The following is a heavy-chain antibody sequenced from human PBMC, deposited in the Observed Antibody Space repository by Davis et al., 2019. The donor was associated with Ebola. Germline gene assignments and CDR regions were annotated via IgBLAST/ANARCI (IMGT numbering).Heavy chain of an antibody. CDR2: INHSGST. V-gene: IGHV4-34*01. Sequence: GSLRLSCAVYGGSFSGYYWSWIRQPPGKGLEWIGEINHSGSTNYNPSLKSRVTISVDTSKNQFSLKLSSVTAADTAVYYCARLCIAAAGTAGDYYYYGMDVWGKGTTVTVSS. J-gene: IGHJ6*04. CDR1: GGSFSGYY. CDR3: ARLCIAAAGTAGDYYYYGMDV. D-gene: IGHD6-13*01.